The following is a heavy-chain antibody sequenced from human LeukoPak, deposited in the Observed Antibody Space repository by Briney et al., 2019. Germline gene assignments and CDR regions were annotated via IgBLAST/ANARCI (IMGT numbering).Heavy chain of an antibody. J-gene: IGHJ4*02. CDR2: INHSGST. CDR3: ASQKGR. V-gene: IGHV4-34*01. CDR1: GGSFSGYY. Sequence: SETLSLTCAVYGGSFSGYYWSWIRQPPGKGLEWIGEINHSGSTNYNPSLKSRVTISVDTSKNQFSLKLSSVTAADTAVYYCASQKGRWGRGTLVTVSS.